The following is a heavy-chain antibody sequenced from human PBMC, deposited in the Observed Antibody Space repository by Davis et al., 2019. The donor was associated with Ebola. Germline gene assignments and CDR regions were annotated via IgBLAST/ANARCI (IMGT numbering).Heavy chain of an antibody. Sequence: MPGGSLRLSCTVSGGSIDTFYWSWIRQPPGKGLEWIGEISHSGNTVCNPSLESRVTISVDKSKNHFSLKLNSVTAADTAVYYCARHHIAATGNFDYWGQGTLVTVSS. CDR1: GGSIDTFY. CDR2: ISHSGNT. D-gene: IGHD6-13*01. CDR3: ARHHIAATGNFDY. V-gene: IGHV4-59*12. J-gene: IGHJ4*02.